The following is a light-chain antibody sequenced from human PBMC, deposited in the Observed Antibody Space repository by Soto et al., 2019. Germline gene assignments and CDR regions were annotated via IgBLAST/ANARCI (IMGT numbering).Light chain of an antibody. CDR1: SSDVGGYNY. CDR3: SSYTSSSTV. J-gene: IGLJ1*01. Sequence: QSALTQPASVSGSPGQSITISCTGTSSDVGGYNYVSWYQQHPGKAPKLMIYEVSNRPSGVSNRFSGSKSGNTASLTISGLQAEDEAAYYCSSYTSSSTVFGTVTKLTVL. V-gene: IGLV2-14*01. CDR2: EVS.